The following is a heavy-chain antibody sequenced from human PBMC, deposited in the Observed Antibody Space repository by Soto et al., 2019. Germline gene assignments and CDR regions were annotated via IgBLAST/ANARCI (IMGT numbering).Heavy chain of an antibody. J-gene: IGHJ4*02. CDR3: AAVPYYDDTSGTYFDY. Sequence: QMQLVQSGPEVKKPGTSVKVSCKASGFTFPSSAVQWVRQARGQRLEWIARIVVGSGNTNYAQKFQERLTISRDMSTNTAYMELSSLRSEDTAVYYCAAVPYYDDTSGTYFDYWGQGTRVTVSS. CDR1: GFTFPSSA. V-gene: IGHV1-58*01. CDR2: IVVGSGNT. D-gene: IGHD3-22*01.